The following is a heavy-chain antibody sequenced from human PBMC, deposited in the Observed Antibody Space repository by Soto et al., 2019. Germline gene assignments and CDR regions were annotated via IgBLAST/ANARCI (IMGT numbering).Heavy chain of an antibody. J-gene: IGHJ4*02. CDR1: GGPIINYY. Sequence: QVQLQASGLVLVKPSETLSLTCTVSGGPIINYYWSWIRQPPGKGLEWIGHIYYRGGTNYNPSLKSRITISLDTSKNQFSLKLNSVTAADTAVYYCARAVITFGGAYRNPFDYWGQGILAIVSS. D-gene: IGHD3-16*01. CDR3: ARAVITFGGAYRNPFDY. V-gene: IGHV4-59*01. CDR2: IYYRGGT.